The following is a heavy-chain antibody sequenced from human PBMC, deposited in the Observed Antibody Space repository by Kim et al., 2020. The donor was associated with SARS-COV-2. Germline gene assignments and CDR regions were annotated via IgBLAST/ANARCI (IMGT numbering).Heavy chain of an antibody. CDR2: INSDGSRI. CDR1: GFTFSSYW. CDR3: ARVGHLGADYWGAQLYYFDY. V-gene: IGHV3-74*01. D-gene: IGHD7-27*01. Sequence: GGSRRLSCAASGFTFSSYWMHWVRQAPGKGLVWVSRINSDGSRITYADSVKGRFTISRDNAKNTLYLQMNSLRAEDTAVYYCARVGHLGADYWGAQLYYFDYWGQGTLVTVSS. J-gene: IGHJ4*02.